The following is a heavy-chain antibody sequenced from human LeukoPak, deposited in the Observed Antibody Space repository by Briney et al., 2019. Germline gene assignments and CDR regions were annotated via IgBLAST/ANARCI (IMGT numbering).Heavy chain of an antibody. CDR2: IYHSGST. D-gene: IGHD3-10*01. CDR1: GGSISSGGYS. V-gene: IGHV4-30-2*01. Sequence: SQTLSLTCAVSGGSISSGGYSWSWIRQPPGKGLEWIGYIYHSGSTYYNPSLKSRVTISVDTSKNQFSLKLSSVTAADTAVYYCARFLWHRNWFDPWGQGTLVTVSS. J-gene: IGHJ5*02. CDR3: ARFLWHRNWFDP.